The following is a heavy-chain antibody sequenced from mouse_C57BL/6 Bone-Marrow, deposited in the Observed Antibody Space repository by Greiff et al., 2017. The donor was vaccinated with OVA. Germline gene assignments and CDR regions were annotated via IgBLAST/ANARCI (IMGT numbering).Heavy chain of an antibody. J-gene: IGHJ2*01. Sequence: VQLQQPGAELVKPGASVKMSCKASGYTFTSYWITWVKQRPGQGLEWIGDIYPGSGSTNYNEKFKSKATLTVDTSSSTAYMQLSSLTSEDSAVYYCARRGDYDRAGYYFDDWGQGTTLTVAS. CDR2: IYPGSGST. D-gene: IGHD2-4*01. V-gene: IGHV1-55*01. CDR1: GYTFTSYW. CDR3: ARRGDYDRAGYYFDD.